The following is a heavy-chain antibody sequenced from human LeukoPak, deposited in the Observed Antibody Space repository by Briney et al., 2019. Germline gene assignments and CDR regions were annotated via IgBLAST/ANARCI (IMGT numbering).Heavy chain of an antibody. Sequence: GGSLRLSCAASGFTFSNYGMHWVRQAPGKGREGVAFIRYDESDKYYADSVKGRFTISRDNSKNTLYLQMNSVRAEDTAVYYCAKDPTYSSSSDPEHWGQGTLVTVSS. V-gene: IGHV3-30*02. CDR2: IRYDESDK. D-gene: IGHD6-6*01. J-gene: IGHJ1*01. CDR1: GFTFSNYG. CDR3: AKDPTYSSSSDPEH.